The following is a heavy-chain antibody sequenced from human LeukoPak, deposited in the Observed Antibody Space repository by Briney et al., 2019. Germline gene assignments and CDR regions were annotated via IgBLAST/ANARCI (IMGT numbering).Heavy chain of an antibody. J-gene: IGHJ4*02. Sequence: ASVKVSCKASGGTFSSYAISWVRQAPGQGLEWMGRIIPILGIANYAQKFQGRVTITADKSTSTAYMELSSPRSEDTAVYYCAREGQRGTVTTAGLDYWGQGTLVTVSS. CDR3: AREGQRGTVTTAGLDY. CDR1: GGTFSSYA. CDR2: IIPILGIA. V-gene: IGHV1-69*04. D-gene: IGHD4-17*01.